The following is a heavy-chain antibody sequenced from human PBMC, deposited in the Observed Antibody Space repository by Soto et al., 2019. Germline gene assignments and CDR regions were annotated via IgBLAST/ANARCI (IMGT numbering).Heavy chain of an antibody. V-gene: IGHV1-3*01. J-gene: IGHJ4*02. Sequence: LVKGSWKGSVYTLSSDVVHCVRKAPGQRLEWMGWINAGNGNTKYSQKFQGRVTITRDTSASTAYMELSSLRSEVTAVYYRARSHRGWPDYRGQRPLGTLSS. CDR1: VYTLSSDV. CDR3: ARSHRGWPDY. D-gene: IGHD6-19*01. CDR2: INAGNGNT.